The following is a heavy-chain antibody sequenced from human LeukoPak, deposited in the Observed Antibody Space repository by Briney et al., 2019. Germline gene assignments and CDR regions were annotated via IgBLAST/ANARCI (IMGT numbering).Heavy chain of an antibody. CDR1: GFTFSNYA. Sequence: GGSLRLSCAASGFTFSNYAMHWVRQAPGKGLEYVAAISSNGGSTYYANSVKGRVTISRDNSKNTLHLQMGSLRSEDTAVYYCAREAPDYGILAGYYSDYWGQGTLVTVSS. CDR2: ISSNGGST. J-gene: IGHJ4*02. D-gene: IGHD3-9*01. CDR3: AREAPDYGILAGYYSDY. V-gene: IGHV3-64*01.